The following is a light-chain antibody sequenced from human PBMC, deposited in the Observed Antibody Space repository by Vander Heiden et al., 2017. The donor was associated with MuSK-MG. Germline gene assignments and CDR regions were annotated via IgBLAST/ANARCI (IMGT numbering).Light chain of an antibody. CDR2: AAS. CDR3: RQSYSTAESA. CDR1: QSISSY. V-gene: IGKV1-39*01. J-gene: IGKJ3*01. Sequence: DIQMTQSPSPLSASVGDRVTIPCRASQSISSYLHWYQQKPGKDPKLLIYAASSLRSGVPSGFSGSGSGADFTLTISGLQPEDFATYYCRQSYSTAESAFGAGTKVDIK.